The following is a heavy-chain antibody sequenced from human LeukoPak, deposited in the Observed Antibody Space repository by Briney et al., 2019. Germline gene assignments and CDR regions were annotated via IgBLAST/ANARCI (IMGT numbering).Heavy chain of an antibody. D-gene: IGHD3-16*01. V-gene: IGHV3-30*12. J-gene: IGHJ4*02. CDR1: GFTFSSYG. CDR2: ISYDGSDK. CDR3: ARGGTFFDY. Sequence: GGSLRLSCAASGFTFSSYGMHWVRQAPGKGLEWVAVISYDGSDKYYADSVKGRITISRDNSKNTLDLQMNSLGAEDTAVYYFARGGTFFDYWGQGTLVTVSS.